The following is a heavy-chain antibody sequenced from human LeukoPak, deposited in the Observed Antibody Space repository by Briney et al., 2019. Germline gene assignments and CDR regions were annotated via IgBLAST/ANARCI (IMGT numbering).Heavy chain of an antibody. CDR3: ARDPVWGSA. Sequence: QTLSLTCAISGDSVSSKSAAWNWIRKSPSRGLEWLGRTDYRSKWNYEYAASVKSRITIRPDTSKNQFSLQLNSVTPEDTAVYYCARDPVWGSAWGQGTLVTVSS. CDR2: TDYRSKWNY. V-gene: IGHV6-1*01. CDR1: GDSVSSKSAA. D-gene: IGHD7-27*01. J-gene: IGHJ5*02.